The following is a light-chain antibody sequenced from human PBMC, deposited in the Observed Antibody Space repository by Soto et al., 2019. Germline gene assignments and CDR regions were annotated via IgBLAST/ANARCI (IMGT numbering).Light chain of an antibody. V-gene: IGKV1-5*03. CDR2: KAS. CDR1: QTISSW. J-gene: IGKJ1*01. CDR3: QHYNSXSEA. Sequence: DIQMTQSPSTLSGSVGDIVTITCRASQTISSWLACYQQEPGKAPKLLMYKASTLKIGVPSRFSGSGSGTEFTLTLSSLQPDDFATYHFQHYNSXSEASGQGTKV.